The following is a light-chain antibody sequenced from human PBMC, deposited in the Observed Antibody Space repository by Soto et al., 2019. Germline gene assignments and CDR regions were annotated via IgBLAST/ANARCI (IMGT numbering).Light chain of an antibody. CDR3: QQYHLWPDT. CDR2: GAS. V-gene: IGKV3-15*01. Sequence: DIVLTQSPPTLSVSPGETATLSCRASEGVSTNLAWYQQKPGQAPRLLIFGASTRATGIPARFSGSGSGTELTLTISSLQSEDFAAYYCQQYHLWPDTFGQGTKVEIK. CDR1: EGVSTN. J-gene: IGKJ1*01.